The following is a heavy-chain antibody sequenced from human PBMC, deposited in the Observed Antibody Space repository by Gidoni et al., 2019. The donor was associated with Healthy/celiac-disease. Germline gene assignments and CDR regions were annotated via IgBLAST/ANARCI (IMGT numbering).Heavy chain of an antibody. V-gene: IGHV4-39*01. CDR3: ARRGDFITIFGVVSWFDP. D-gene: IGHD3-3*01. J-gene: IGHJ5*02. Sequence: STYYNPSLKSRVTISVDTSKNQFSLKLSSVTAADTAVYYCARRGDFITIFGVVSWFDPWGQGTLVTVSS. CDR2: ST.